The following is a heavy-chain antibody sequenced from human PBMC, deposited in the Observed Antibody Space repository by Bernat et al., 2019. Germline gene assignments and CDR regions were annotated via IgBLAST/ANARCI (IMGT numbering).Heavy chain of an antibody. J-gene: IGHJ4*02. CDR2: ISGHSGNT. V-gene: IGHV1-18*01. CDR1: GYSFTSYG. CDR3: ARDRVFCSGGSCCHHDY. D-gene: IGHD2-15*01. Sequence: QIQLVQSGAEVKKPGASVKVSCKASGYSFTSYGISWVRQAPGQGLEWMGWISGHSGNTHYAQKLQGRVIMTTDTSTTTTYMELRSLTSEDTAIYYCARDRVFCSGGSCCHHDYWGQGTLVTVSS.